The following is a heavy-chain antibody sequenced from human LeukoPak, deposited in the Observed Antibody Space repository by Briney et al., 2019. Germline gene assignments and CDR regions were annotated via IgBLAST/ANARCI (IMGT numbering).Heavy chain of an antibody. J-gene: IGHJ4*02. D-gene: IGHD4-23*01. CDR3: ARDDFYGGKSY. CDR1: GGSVSSGSYY. CDR2: IYYSGST. V-gene: IGHV4-61*01. Sequence: SETLSLTCTVSGGSVSSGSYYWSWIQQPPGKGLEWIGYIYYSGSTNYNPSLKSRVTISVDTSKNQFSLKLSSVTAADTAVYYCARDDFYGGKSYWGQGTLVTVSS.